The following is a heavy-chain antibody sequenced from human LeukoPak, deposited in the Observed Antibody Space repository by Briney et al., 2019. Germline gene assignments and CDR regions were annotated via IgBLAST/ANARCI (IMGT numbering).Heavy chain of an antibody. Sequence: GASVKVSCKASGGTFSSYAISWVRQAPGQGLEWMGGIIPILGTANYAQKFQGRVTITADESTSTAYMELSSLRSEDTAVYYCARAAVRGEMDLSYNWFDPWGQGTLVTVSS. J-gene: IGHJ5*02. CDR3: ARAAVRGEMDLSYNWFDP. D-gene: IGHD3-10*01. V-gene: IGHV1-69*13. CDR1: GGTFSSYA. CDR2: IIPILGTA.